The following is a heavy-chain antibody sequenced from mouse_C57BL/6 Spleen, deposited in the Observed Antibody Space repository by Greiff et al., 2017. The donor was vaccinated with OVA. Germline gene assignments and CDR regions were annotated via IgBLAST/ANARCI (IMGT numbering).Heavy chain of an antibody. CDR1: GFTFSSYG. CDR3: ASPVLRHYYAMDY. D-gene: IGHD1-2*01. J-gene: IGHJ4*01. Sequence: EVHLVESGGDLVKPGGSLKLSCAASGFTFSSYGMSWVRQTPDKRLEWVATISSGGSYTYYPDSVKGRFTISRDNAKNTMYQQMSSLKSEDTAMYYCASPVLRHYYAMDYWGQGTSVTVSS. CDR2: ISSGGSYT. V-gene: IGHV5-6*01.